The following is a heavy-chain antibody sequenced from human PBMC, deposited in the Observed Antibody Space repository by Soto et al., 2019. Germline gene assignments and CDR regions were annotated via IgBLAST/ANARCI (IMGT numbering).Heavy chain of an antibody. CDR1: GFTFSSYS. V-gene: IGHV3-48*02. D-gene: IGHD2-8*02. CDR2: ISSSSSTI. J-gene: IGHJ4*02. CDR3: ARDCRGRGRSGVCYRAYFDY. Sequence: EVQLVESGGGLVQPGGSLRLSCAASGFTFSSYSMNWVRQAPGKGLEWVSYISSSSSTIYYADSVKGRFTISRDNAKNSLYLQMNSLRDEDTAVYYCARDCRGRGRSGVCYRAYFDYWGQGTLVTVSS.